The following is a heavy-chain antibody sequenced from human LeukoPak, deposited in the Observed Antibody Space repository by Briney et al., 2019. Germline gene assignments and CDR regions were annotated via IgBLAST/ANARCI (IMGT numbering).Heavy chain of an antibody. CDR3: ARDLAATVTSFGWFDP. Sequence: KPSQTLSLTCTVSGGSISSGGYYWSWIRQHSGRGLEWIGYIYDSGSTYYNPSLKSRVTISVDTSKNHFSLKLSSVTAADTAVYYCARDLAATVTSFGWFDPWGQGTLVTVSS. V-gene: IGHV4-31*03. D-gene: IGHD4-17*01. J-gene: IGHJ5*02. CDR1: GGSISSGGYY. CDR2: IYDSGST.